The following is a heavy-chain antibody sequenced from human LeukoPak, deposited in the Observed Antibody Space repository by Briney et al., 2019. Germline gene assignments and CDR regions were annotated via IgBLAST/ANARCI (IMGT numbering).Heavy chain of an antibody. D-gene: IGHD5-18*01. J-gene: IGHJ3*02. Sequence: SETLSLTCTVSGGSISSSSYYWGWIRQPPGKGLEWIGSIYYSGSTYYNPSLKSRVTISVDTSKNQFSLKLSSVTAADMAVYYCARRGYSYGFRDAFDIWGQGTMVTVSS. CDR2: IYYSGST. CDR3: ARRGYSYGFRDAFDI. V-gene: IGHV4-39*01. CDR1: GGSISSSSYY.